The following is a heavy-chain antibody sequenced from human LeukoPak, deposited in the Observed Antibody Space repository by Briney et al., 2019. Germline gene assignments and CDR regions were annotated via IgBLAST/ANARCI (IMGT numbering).Heavy chain of an antibody. D-gene: IGHD2-8*02. J-gene: IGHJ5*01. CDR3: ARVAVSGPTGWFDS. V-gene: IGHV3-21*01. Sequence: GGSLRLSCGGSGFALKSYSLTWVRQAPGKGLEWVSSISSTSAYIHYADSVKGRFTISRDNVDNVVYLEMNGLRAEDTATYYCARVAVSGPTGWFDSWGQGTLVTVSS. CDR1: GFALKSYS. CDR2: ISSTSAYI.